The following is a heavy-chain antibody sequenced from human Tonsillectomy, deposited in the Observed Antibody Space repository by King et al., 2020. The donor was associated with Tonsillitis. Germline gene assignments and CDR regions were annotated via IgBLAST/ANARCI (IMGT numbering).Heavy chain of an antibody. CDR2: INPNNGAT. V-gene: IGHV1-2*02. CDR1: GYTFTGYY. D-gene: IGHD2-15*01. Sequence: VQLVESGAEVKKPGASVKVSCKASGYTFTGYYMHWVRQAPGQGLEWMGWINPNNGATNYGQQFQGRVTMTRDTSISTAYMELSSLRSDDTAVYDCSRTSDGVVVVGASLAAGDIWGQGTKVTVSS. CDR3: SRTSDGVVVVGASLAAGDI. J-gene: IGHJ3*02.